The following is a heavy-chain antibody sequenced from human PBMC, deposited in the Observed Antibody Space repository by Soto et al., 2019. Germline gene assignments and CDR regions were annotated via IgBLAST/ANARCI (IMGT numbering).Heavy chain of an antibody. D-gene: IGHD2-15*01. CDR3: AKAPYCSGGSCYPTGWIKYYYYGMDV. CDR1: GFTFSSYA. CDR2: ISGSGGST. J-gene: IGHJ6*01. V-gene: IGHV3-23*01. Sequence: EVQLLESGGGLVQPGGSLRLSCAASGFTFSSYAMSWVRQAPGKGLEWVSAISGSGGSTYYADSVKGRFTISRDNSKNTLYLQMNSLRAEDTAVYYCAKAPYCSGGSCYPTGWIKYYYYGMDVW.